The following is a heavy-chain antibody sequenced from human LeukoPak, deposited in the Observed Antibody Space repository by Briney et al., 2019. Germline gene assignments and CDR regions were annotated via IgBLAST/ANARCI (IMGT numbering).Heavy chain of an antibody. J-gene: IGHJ4*02. Sequence: GGSLRLSCEVSGFTFSSYSMTWVRQVPGRGLEWIAYMTASSVTFYYADSVRGRFTISRDNARNSLFLQMNSLTVEDTAVYYCARSLSGYDPLSAFWGQGTLVTVSS. CDR3: ARSLSGYDPLSAF. V-gene: IGHV3-48*04. CDR2: MTASSVTF. D-gene: IGHD5-12*01. CDR1: GFTFSSYS.